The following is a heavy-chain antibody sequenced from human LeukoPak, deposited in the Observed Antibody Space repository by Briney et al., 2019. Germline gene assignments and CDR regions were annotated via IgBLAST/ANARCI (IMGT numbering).Heavy chain of an antibody. CDR1: GGTFSSYA. V-gene: IGHV1-69*01. CDR2: IIPIFGTA. J-gene: IGHJ5*02. D-gene: IGHD2-2*01. CDR3: ARVHCSSTSCLDDP. Sequence: GSSVTVSCKASGGTFSSYAISWVRQAPGQGLEWMGGIIPIFGTANYAQKFQGRVTITADESTSTAYMELSSLRSEDTAVYYCARVHCSSTSCLDDPWGQGTLVTVSS.